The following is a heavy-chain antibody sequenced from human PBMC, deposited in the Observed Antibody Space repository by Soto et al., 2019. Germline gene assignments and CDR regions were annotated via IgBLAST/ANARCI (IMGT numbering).Heavy chain of an antibody. V-gene: IGHV3-23*01. CDR1: GSTFSSYA. CDR2: ISGSGFNS. J-gene: IGHJ4*02. CDR3: ASSDYSSGWFHIPPYY. Sequence: VGSLRLSCAASGSTFSSYAMSWVRQAPGKGLEWVAGISGSGFNSYYATSVKGRFTISRDNSKNTLYLQMNSLTVEDTAVYYCASSDYSSGWFHIPPYYWGQGTLVTVSS. D-gene: IGHD6-19*01.